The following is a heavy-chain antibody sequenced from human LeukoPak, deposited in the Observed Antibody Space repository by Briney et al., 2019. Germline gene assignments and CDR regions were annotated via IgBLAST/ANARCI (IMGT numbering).Heavy chain of an antibody. D-gene: IGHD3-10*01. J-gene: IGHJ5*02. CDR2: IYYSGST. CDR3: ARHGPRLVYGSGTKGWFDP. Sequence: SETLSLTCTVSGGSISSYYGSWIRQPPGEGLEWVGYIYYSGSTNYNPSLKSRVTISVDTSKNHFSLKLSSVTAADTAVYYCARHGPRLVYGSGTKGWFDPWGQGTLVTVSS. CDR1: GGSISSYY. V-gene: IGHV4-59*08.